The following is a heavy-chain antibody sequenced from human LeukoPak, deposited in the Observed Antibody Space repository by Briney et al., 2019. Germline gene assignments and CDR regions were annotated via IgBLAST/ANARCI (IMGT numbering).Heavy chain of an antibody. CDR3: AKAMEAAAGSNQPYYYYYMDV. Sequence: GGSLRLSCAASGFTFSSYNMHWVRQAPGKGLEWVAFIRYGGSNKYYADSVKGRFTISRDDSKNTLYLQMNSLRAEDTAVYYCAKAMEAAAGSNQPYYYYYMDVWGKGTTVTISS. CDR1: GFTFSSYN. V-gene: IGHV3-30*02. J-gene: IGHJ6*03. D-gene: IGHD6-13*01. CDR2: IRYGGSNK.